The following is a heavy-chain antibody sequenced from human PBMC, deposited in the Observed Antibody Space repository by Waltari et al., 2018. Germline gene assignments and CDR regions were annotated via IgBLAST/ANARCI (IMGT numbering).Heavy chain of an antibody. D-gene: IGHD4-17*01. Sequence: VQLVKSGAEVKKPGASVKVSCKVSGYTLTELSGYCGQQGPGKGLEWMGGFDPEDGETIYAQKFQGRVTMTEDTSTDTAYMELSSLRSEDTAVYYCATVTVTTGVLSIFDYWGQGTLVTVSS. CDR2: FDPEDGET. J-gene: IGHJ4*02. CDR1: GYTLTELS. CDR3: ATVTVTTGVLSIFDY. V-gene: IGHV1-24*01.